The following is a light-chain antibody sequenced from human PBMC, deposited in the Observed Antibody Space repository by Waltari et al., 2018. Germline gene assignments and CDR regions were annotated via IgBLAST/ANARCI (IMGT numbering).Light chain of an antibody. Sequence: DIQMTQSPSSLSASAGDTVTITCRASQGVSTYLNWYQQKPGKPPKRLIYETSNLESGVPSRFSGSGSGTDFTLTISSLQPEDFATYYCLQYNSHPWTFGQGTKLEIK. J-gene: IGKJ1*01. CDR3: LQYNSHPWT. CDR2: ETS. V-gene: IGKV1-17*01. CDR1: QGVSTY.